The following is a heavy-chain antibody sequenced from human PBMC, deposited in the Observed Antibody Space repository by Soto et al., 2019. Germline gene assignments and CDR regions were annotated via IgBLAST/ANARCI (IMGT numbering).Heavy chain of an antibody. D-gene: IGHD6-13*01. CDR2: IYHSGST. V-gene: IGHV4-4*02. CDR1: GGSISSSNW. Sequence: SETLSLTCAVSGGSISSSNWWSWVRQPPGKGLEWIGEIYHSGSTNYNPSLKSRVTISVDKSKNQFSLKLSSVTAADTAMYYCARAAMGASSWPFDYWSQGTLVTVS. J-gene: IGHJ4*02. CDR3: ARAAMGASSWPFDY.